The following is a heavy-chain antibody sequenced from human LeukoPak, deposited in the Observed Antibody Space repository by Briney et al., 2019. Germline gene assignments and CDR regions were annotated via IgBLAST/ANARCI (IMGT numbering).Heavy chain of an antibody. D-gene: IGHD2-21*02. V-gene: IGHV5-51*01. J-gene: IGHJ4*02. CDR2: IYPGDSDT. CDR3: ARLDAVTATEFVD. Sequence: GESLKISCKASGYSFANYWIGWVRQMPGKGLEWMGMIYPGDSDTKYSPSFQGQVTISADRSIRVAYLQWSSLRASDTAMYYCARLDAVTATEFVDWGQGTLVTVSS. CDR1: GYSFANYW.